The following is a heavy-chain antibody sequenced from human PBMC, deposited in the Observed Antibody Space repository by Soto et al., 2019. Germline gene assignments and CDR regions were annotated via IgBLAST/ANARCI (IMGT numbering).Heavy chain of an antibody. J-gene: IGHJ6*02. D-gene: IGHD6-13*01. CDR1: GFTFSNYA. CDR3: VAAVGVYYYNDMDV. CDR2: ISADGDTT. Sequence: GGSLRLSCSASGFTFSNYAMHWVRQAPGKGLQYVSAISADGDTTYYADSVKGRFTISRDSSKDTLYLQMSSLRTEDTAVYYCVAAVGVYYYNDMDVWGQGTTVTVSS. V-gene: IGHV3-64D*08.